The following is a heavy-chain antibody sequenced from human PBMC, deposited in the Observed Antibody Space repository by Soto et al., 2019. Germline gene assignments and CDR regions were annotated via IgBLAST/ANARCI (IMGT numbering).Heavy chain of an antibody. CDR2: IIPIFGTA. J-gene: IGHJ4*02. Sequence: ASVKVSCKASGGTFSSYAISWVRQAPGQGLEWMGGIIPIFGTANYAQKFQGRVTITADESTSTAYMELSSLRSEDTAVYYCAREVLGVAGTTFDYWGQGTLVTVSS. D-gene: IGHD6-19*01. CDR3: AREVLGVAGTTFDY. CDR1: GGTFSSYA. V-gene: IGHV1-69*13.